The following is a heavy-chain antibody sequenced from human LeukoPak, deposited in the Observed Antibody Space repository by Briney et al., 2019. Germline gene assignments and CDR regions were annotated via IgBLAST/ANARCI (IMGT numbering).Heavy chain of an antibody. D-gene: IGHD3-22*01. Sequence: SETLSLTCTVSGGSINSYYWSWIRQPPGKGLEWIGYIYYSGSTNYNPSLKSRVTISVDTSKNQFSLKLSSVTAADTAVYYCARHAEKDYYDSSGYSYFDYWGQGTLVTVSS. CDR1: GGSINSYY. CDR2: IYYSGST. CDR3: ARHAEKDYYDSSGYSYFDY. J-gene: IGHJ4*02. V-gene: IGHV4-59*08.